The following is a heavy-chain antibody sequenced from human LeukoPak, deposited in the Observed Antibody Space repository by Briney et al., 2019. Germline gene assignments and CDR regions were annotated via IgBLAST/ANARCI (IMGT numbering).Heavy chain of an antibody. CDR3: ARDGAYYDILTGYYYYYYMDV. CDR1: GFTFSSYW. CDR2: IKQDGSEK. Sequence: QPGGSLRLSCAASGFTFSSYWMSWVRQAPGKGLEWVANIKQDGSEKYYVESVKGRFTISRDNAKNSLYLQMNSLRAEDTAVYYCARDGAYYDILTGYYYYYYMDVWGKGPRSPSP. D-gene: IGHD3-9*01. J-gene: IGHJ6*03. V-gene: IGHV3-7*01.